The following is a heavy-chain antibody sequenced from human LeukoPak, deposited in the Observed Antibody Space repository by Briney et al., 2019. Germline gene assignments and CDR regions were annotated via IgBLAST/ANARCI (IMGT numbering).Heavy chain of an antibody. CDR1: GGSFSGYY. D-gene: IGHD1-1*01. CDR3: ATYRTGDRYAFTV. V-gene: IGHV4-34*01. Sequence: SETLSLTCAVYGGSFSGYYWGWIRQPPGKGLEYIGTVYASGTTYDNPSLKSRLTISVDTSRNHFSLRLASVTASDTAVYYCATYRTGDRYAFTVWGQGTMVTVSS. CDR2: VYASGTT. J-gene: IGHJ3*01.